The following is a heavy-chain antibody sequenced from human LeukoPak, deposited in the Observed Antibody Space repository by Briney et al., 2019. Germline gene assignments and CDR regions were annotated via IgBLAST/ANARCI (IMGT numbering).Heavy chain of an antibody. CDR1: GGSISSGGYY. V-gene: IGHV4-30-2*01. CDR2: IYHSGST. D-gene: IGHD6-13*01. Sequence: SQTLSLTCTVSGGSISSGGYYWSWIRQPPGKGLEWIGYIYHSGSTYYNPSLKSRVTISVDRSKNQFSLKLSSVTAADTAVYYCARGHSSSWYGGRLGYYFDYWGQGTLVTVSS. J-gene: IGHJ4*02. CDR3: ARGHSSSWYGGRLGYYFDY.